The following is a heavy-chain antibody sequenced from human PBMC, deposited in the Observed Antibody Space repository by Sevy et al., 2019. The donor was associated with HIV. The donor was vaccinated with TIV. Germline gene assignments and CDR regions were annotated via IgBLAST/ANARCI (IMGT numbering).Heavy chain of an antibody. CDR3: ARYPIVVVPAAEYYFDY. Sequence: GESLKICCKGSGYTFSNYWIGWVRQMPGKGLEWMGVIYPGDSVTTYSPSFQGQVTMSADKSTSTAYLQWSSLKTSDTAIYYCARYPIVVVPAAEYYFDYWGQGTLVTVSS. J-gene: IGHJ4*02. CDR1: GYTFSNYW. CDR2: IYPGDSVT. V-gene: IGHV5-51*01. D-gene: IGHD2-2*01.